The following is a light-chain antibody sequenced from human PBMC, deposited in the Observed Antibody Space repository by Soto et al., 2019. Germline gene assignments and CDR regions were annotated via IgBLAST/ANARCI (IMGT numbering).Light chain of an antibody. V-gene: IGLV1-40*01. Sequence: QSVLTQPPSVSGAPGQRVTISCTGSSSNIGAGYDVHWYQQLPGTAPKLLIYGNNNRPSGVPDRFSGSKSGTSASLAITGLQAEDEADYYCQSYDSSLSFYVFGTGTKLTV. J-gene: IGLJ1*01. CDR2: GNN. CDR1: SSNIGAGYD. CDR3: QSYDSSLSFYV.